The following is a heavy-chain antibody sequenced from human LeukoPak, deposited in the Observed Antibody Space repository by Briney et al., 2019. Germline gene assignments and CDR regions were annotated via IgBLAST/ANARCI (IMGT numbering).Heavy chain of an antibody. Sequence: ASVKVSCKASRYTFTSYDINWVREAAGQGLEWMGWMNPNTGRTGFAQKFQGRLTMTRDTSISTAYIELSRLRSEDTAVYYCARLSQTPDYYSNGGYYYLGYWGQGTPVTVSS. J-gene: IGHJ4*02. CDR3: ARLSQTPDYYSNGGYYYLGY. CDR1: RYTFTSYD. V-gene: IGHV1-8*01. D-gene: IGHD3-22*01. CDR2: MNPNTGRT.